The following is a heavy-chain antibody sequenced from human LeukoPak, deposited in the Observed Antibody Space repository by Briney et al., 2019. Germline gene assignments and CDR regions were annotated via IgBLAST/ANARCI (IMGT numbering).Heavy chain of an antibody. CDR1: GGSISSYY. D-gene: IGHD3-10*01. J-gene: IGHJ4*02. V-gene: IGHV4-59*01. CDR2: IYYTGST. Sequence: SETLSLTCTVSGGSISSYYWSWIRQPPGEGLEWIGNIYYTGSTSYNPSLKSRITISLDTSKNHFSLKLTSVTAADTAVYYCARHYDSGTYPLDYWGQGTLVTVSS. CDR3: ARHYDSGTYPLDY.